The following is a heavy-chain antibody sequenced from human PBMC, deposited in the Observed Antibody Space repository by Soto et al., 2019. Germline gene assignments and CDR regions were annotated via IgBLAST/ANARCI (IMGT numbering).Heavy chain of an antibody. CDR2: IYYSGST. CDR3: ARGGYYFDY. V-gene: IGHV4-59*01. CDR1: GCSISSYY. Sequence: SETLSLTCTVSGCSISSYYWSWIRQPPGKGLEWIGYIYYSGSTNYNPSLKSRVTISVDTSKNQFSLKLSSVTAADTAVYYCARGGYYFDYWGQGTLVTVSS. D-gene: IGHD3-16*01. J-gene: IGHJ4*02.